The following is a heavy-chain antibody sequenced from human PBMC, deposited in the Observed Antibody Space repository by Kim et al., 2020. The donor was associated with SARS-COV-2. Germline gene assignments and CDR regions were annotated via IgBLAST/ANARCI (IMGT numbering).Heavy chain of an antibody. CDR1: GGSFSGYY. D-gene: IGHD3-22*01. J-gene: IGHJ4*02. CDR2: INHSGST. Sequence: SETLSLTCAVYGGSFSGYYWSWIRQPPGKGLEWIGEINHSGSTNYNPSLKSRVTISVDTSKNQFSLKLSSVTAADPAVYYCASYGLAYYDSSGYGYWGQG. V-gene: IGHV4-34*01. CDR3: ASYGLAYYDSSGYGY.